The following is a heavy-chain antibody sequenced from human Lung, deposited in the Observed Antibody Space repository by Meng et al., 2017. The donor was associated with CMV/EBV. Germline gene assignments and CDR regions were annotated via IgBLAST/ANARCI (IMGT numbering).Heavy chain of an antibody. CDR3: ARFRPDCGSTSCYSLRIYYGMDV. Sequence: SVKVSCKASGGTFSSYAISWVRQAPGQGLEWMGGIIPIFGTANYAQKFQGRVTITTDESTSTAYMELSSLRSEDTAVYYCARFRPDCGSTSCYSLRIYYGMDVWGQGTTVTVSS. V-gene: IGHV1-69*05. CDR2: IIPIFGTA. D-gene: IGHD2-2*01. CDR1: GGTFSSYA. J-gene: IGHJ6*02.